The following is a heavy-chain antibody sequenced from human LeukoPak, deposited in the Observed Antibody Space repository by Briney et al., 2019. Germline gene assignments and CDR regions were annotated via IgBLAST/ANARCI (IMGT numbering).Heavy chain of an antibody. D-gene: IGHD2-15*01. V-gene: IGHV4-59*01. Sequence: SETLSLTCTVSGGSISSYYWSWIRQPPGKGLEWIGYIYYSGSTNYNPSLKSRVTISVDTSKNQFSLKLSSVTAADTAVYYCARDLPYCSGGSCYPGWFDPWGQRTLVTVSS. CDR2: IYYSGST. CDR1: GGSISSYY. CDR3: ARDLPYCSGGSCYPGWFDP. J-gene: IGHJ5*02.